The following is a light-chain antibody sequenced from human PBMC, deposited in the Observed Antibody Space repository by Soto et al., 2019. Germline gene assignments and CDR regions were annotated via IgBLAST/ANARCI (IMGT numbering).Light chain of an antibody. CDR2: SAS. V-gene: IGKV1-9*01. CDR1: QALSNY. CDR3: QQLSRYPLT. J-gene: IGKJ4*01. Sequence: DIQLTQSPSLLSASVVDTVTITCRASQALSNYLAWYQQKPGKAPDLLIYSASTLQSGVPSRFSGSGSETEFSLTIRALQPEDFATYYCQQLSRYPLTFGGGTKVDIK.